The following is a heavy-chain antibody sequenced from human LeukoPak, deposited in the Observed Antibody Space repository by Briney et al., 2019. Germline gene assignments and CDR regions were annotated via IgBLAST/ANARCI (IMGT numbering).Heavy chain of an antibody. CDR3: ARDVEWILFDY. J-gene: IGHJ4*02. CDR2: VNREWTTS. D-gene: IGHD2-2*03. V-gene: IGHV3-74*01. Sequence: GGSLRLSCAASGFTFSTYWMQWVRQVPGKGLVWVSRVNREWTTSAYADSVKGRFTISRDNDKNTLYLKMNSLRVEDTAVYYCARDVEWILFDYWGQGTLVTVSS. CDR1: GFTFSTYW.